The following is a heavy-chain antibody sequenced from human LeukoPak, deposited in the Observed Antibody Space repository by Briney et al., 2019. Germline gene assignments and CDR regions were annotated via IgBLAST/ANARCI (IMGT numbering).Heavy chain of an antibody. CDR3: VRDNPRCCGVVPANIDDY. V-gene: IGHV3-30*03. Sequence: GGSLRLSCAASGFTFSNYGMHWVRQAPGKGLEWVVVISHDGSNNNYADSVKGRFTISRDNSKNTLYLQMNSLRAEDTAVYYCVRDNPRCCGVVPANIDDYWGQGTLVTVSS. J-gene: IGHJ4*02. CDR1: GFTFSNYG. CDR2: ISHDGSNN. D-gene: IGHD2-15*01.